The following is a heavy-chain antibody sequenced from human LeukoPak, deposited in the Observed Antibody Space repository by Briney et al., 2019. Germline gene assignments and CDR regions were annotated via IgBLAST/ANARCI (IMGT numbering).Heavy chain of an antibody. D-gene: IGHD3-22*01. Sequence: GGSLRLSSAASGFTFSDYYMSWIRQAPGKGLEWVSYISSSSTYTNYADSVKGRFIISRDNAKNSLCLQMNSLRAEDTAVYYCARDRSIGSYDICGQGTMVTVSS. CDR1: GFTFSDYY. J-gene: IGHJ3*02. V-gene: IGHV3-11*05. CDR2: ISSSSTYT. CDR3: ARDRSIGSYDI.